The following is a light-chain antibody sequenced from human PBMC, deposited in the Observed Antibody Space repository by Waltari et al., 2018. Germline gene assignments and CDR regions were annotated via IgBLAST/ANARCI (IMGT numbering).Light chain of an antibody. V-gene: IGKV3-20*01. CDR3: EQYDSAPLT. Sequence: EIVLTQSPGTLSLSPGERAPLPCRASQSVTSNKLARYQQKPGQAPSLLIYPTSTRATGIPDRFSGSGSGTDFTLTISGLGPDDFAVYYCEQYDSAPLTFGGGTKVEI. CDR1: QSVTSNK. J-gene: IGKJ4*01. CDR2: PTS.